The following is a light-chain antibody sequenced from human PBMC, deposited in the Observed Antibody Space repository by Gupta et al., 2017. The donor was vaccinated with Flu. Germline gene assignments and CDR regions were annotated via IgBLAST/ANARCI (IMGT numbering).Light chain of an antibody. CDR1: QSVDSS. CDR3: QQRSLWPPWT. CDR2: DAS. Sequence: ERAILSCRASQSVDSSLDWCQQRPGQAPRLLIYDASNRAAGIPARFSGSGSGTDFTLTISSLEPEDFALYYCQQRSLWPPWTFGQGTRVEI. J-gene: IGKJ1*01. V-gene: IGKV3-11*01.